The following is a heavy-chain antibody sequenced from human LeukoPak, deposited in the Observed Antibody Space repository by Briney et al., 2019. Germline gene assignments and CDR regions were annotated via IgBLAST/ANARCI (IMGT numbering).Heavy chain of an antibody. CDR2: ISGSGGST. V-gene: IGHV3-23*01. D-gene: IGHD6-13*01. CDR3: STSPSFGSSWYQFNY. CDR1: GFSFNTAW. J-gene: IGHJ4*02. Sequence: GGSLRLSCAASGFSFNTAWMTWVRQAPGKGLEWVSAISGSGGSTYYADSVKGRFTISRDNSKNTLYLQMNNLRAEDTAVYYCSTSPSFGSSWYQFNYWGQGALVIVSS.